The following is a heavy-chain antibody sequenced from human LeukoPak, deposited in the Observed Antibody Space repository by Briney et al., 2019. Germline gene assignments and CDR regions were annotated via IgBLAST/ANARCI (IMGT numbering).Heavy chain of an antibody. V-gene: IGHV3-53*05. CDR1: AFTIGSNY. CDR2: IYSGGTT. Sequence: GGSLRLSCAASAFTIGSNYMTWVRQAPGKGLDWVSVIYSGGTTYYADSVKGRFTISRDNSKNTLYLQVNSLRAEDTAVYYCARVDTVMAYYFDLWGQGTLVTVSS. CDR3: ARVDTVMAYYFDL. J-gene: IGHJ4*02. D-gene: IGHD5-18*01.